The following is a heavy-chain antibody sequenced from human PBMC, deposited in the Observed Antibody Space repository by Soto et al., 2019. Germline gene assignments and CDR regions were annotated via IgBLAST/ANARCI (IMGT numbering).Heavy chain of an antibody. CDR2: ISYDGNLK. CDR3: ARFWGPITAAVDDY. CDR1: GFTFSNFG. D-gene: IGHD6-13*01. Sequence: QVQLVESGGGVVQPGRSLRLSCAASGFTFSNFGMPWGRQAPGKGLEWVASISYDGNLKYSADSVKGRFTISRDNSKNTLYLQMNSLRSEDTAVYYCARFWGPITAAVDDYWGQGTLVTVSS. J-gene: IGHJ4*02. V-gene: IGHV3-30*03.